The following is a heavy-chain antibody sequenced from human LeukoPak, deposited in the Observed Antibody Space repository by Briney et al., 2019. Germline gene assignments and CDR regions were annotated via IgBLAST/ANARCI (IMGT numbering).Heavy chain of an antibody. CDR2: ISGSGGST. CDR3: ARDLYSGYDGYDY. CDR1: GFTFSSYA. D-gene: IGHD5-12*01. Sequence: GGSLRLSCAASGFTFSSYAMSWVRQAPGKGLEWVSAISGSGGSTYYADSVKGRFTISRDNSKNTLYLQMNSLRAEDTAVYYCARDLYSGYDGYDYWGQGTLVTVSS. J-gene: IGHJ4*02. V-gene: IGHV3-23*01.